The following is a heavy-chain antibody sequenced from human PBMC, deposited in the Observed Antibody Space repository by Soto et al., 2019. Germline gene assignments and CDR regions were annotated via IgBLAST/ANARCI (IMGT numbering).Heavy chain of an antibody. J-gene: IGHJ6*02. CDR1: GYTFTSYD. V-gene: IGHV1-8*01. D-gene: IGHD6-19*01. Sequence: QVQLVQSGAEVKKPGASVKVSCKASGYTFTSYDINWVRQATGQGLEWMGWMNPNSGNTGYAQKFHGRVTMTRNTSISTAYMELSSLRSEDTAVYYCATGRGSGWHYYYYYGMDVWGQGTTVTVSS. CDR3: ATGRGSGWHYYYYYGMDV. CDR2: MNPNSGNT.